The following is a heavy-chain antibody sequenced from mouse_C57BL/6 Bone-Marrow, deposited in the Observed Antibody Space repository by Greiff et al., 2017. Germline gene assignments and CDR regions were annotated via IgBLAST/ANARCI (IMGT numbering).Heavy chain of an antibody. V-gene: IGHV1-58*01. CDR2: IYSGNGYT. CDR3: AWGWRGFDY. CDR1: GYTFTSYG. Sequence: EVKLVEPGAELVRPGASVKMSCKASGYTFTSYGINWVKQGPGQGLEWIGYIYSGNGYTEYNEKFKGKATLTSDTSSSTAYMQLSSLTSEDSALYFCAWGWRGFDYWGQGTTLTVSS. J-gene: IGHJ2*01. D-gene: IGHD2-3*01.